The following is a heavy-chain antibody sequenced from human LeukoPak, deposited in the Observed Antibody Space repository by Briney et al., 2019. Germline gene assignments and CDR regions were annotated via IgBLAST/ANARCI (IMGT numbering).Heavy chain of an antibody. Sequence: GESLNISCKGSGYSFTSYWIGWVRQIPGKGLEWMGIIYPGDADTRYTPSFQCQVTISADKSISTDYLQWSSLKASDTAMYYCARQSEVVTAISDYWGEGTLVTVSS. V-gene: IGHV5-51*01. J-gene: IGHJ4*02. CDR2: IYPGDADT. D-gene: IGHD2-21*02. CDR1: GYSFTSYW. CDR3: ARQSEVVTAISDY.